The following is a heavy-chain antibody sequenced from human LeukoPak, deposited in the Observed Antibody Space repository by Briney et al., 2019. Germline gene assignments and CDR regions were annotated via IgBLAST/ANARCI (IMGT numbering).Heavy chain of an antibody. V-gene: IGHV3-11*01. Sequence: GGSLGLSCAASGFTFSDYYMSWIRQAPGKGLEWVSYISSSGSTIYYADSVKGRFTISRDNAKNSLYLQMNSLRAEDTAVYYCARDGYSGYDFSFDYWGQGTLVTVSS. CDR1: GFTFSDYY. D-gene: IGHD5-12*01. J-gene: IGHJ4*02. CDR3: ARDGYSGYDFSFDY. CDR2: ISSSGSTI.